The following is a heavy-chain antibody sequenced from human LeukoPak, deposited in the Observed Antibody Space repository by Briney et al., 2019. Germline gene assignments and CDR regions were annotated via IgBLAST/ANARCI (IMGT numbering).Heavy chain of an antibody. J-gene: IGHJ4*02. V-gene: IGHV3-23*01. D-gene: IGHD5-18*01. CDR1: GFTFINYA. CDR2: ISGSGSST. Sequence: PGGSLRLSCAASGFTFINYAMSWVRQAPGKGLEWVSVISGSGSSTYYADSVKGRFIISRDDSKNTLYLQMNSLRAEDTAVYFCARDSASYGRFDYWGQGTLVTVSS. CDR3: ARDSASYGRFDY.